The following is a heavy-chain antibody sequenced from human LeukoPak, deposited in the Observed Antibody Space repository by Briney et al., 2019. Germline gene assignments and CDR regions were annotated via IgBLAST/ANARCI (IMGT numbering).Heavy chain of an antibody. D-gene: IGHD6-13*01. CDR3: ARIAAAGSYYYYGMDV. J-gene: IGHJ6*02. CDR2: ISGSGGST. Sequence: GGSLRLSCAASGFTFSSYAMSWLGQAPGKGLEWVSAISGSGGSTYYADSVKGPITIARDNSKNTLYLQMNRLRAEDRAVYYGARIAAAGSYYYYGMDVWGQGTTVTVSS. CDR1: GFTFSSYA. V-gene: IGHV3-23*01.